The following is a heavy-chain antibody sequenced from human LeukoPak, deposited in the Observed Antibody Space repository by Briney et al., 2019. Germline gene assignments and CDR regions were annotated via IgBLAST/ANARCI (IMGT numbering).Heavy chain of an antibody. CDR3: AREPFDCSGGSCEYYFDY. CDR2: ISGYNGNT. Sequence: ASVKVSCKASDYTFTSYGISWVRQAPGQGLEWMGWISGYNGNTKYAQKLQGRVTMTIDTSTSTAYMELRSLRSDDTAVYYCAREPFDCSGGSCEYYFDYWGQGTLVTVSS. V-gene: IGHV1-18*01. J-gene: IGHJ4*02. CDR1: DYTFTSYG. D-gene: IGHD2-15*01.